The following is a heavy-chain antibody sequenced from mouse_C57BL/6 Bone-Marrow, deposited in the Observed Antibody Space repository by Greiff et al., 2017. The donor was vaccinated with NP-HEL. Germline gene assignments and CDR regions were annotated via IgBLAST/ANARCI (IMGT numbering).Heavy chain of an antibody. D-gene: IGHD1-1*01. J-gene: IGHJ1*03. CDR3: ARLATTVVAPYWYFDV. Sequence: EVQLQQSGPVLVKPGPSVKISCKASGFTFTDYYMHWVKQSHGKSLEWIGLVYPYNGGTSYNQKFKGKATLTVDTSSSTAYMELNSLTSEDSAVYYCARLATTVVAPYWYFDVWGTGTTVTVSS. CDR1: GFTFTDYY. V-gene: IGHV1-36*01. CDR2: VYPYNGGT.